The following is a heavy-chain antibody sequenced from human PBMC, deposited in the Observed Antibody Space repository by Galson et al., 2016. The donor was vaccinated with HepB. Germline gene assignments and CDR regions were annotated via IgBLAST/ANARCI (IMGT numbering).Heavy chain of an antibody. CDR3: ARAGYYDESGYHTGLDY. Sequence: VKVSCKASGYTFKTYAFHWVRQAPGQGLECMGWINAGNGITKSSQNSQGRVTITRDTTASTVYMELSSLRPDDTAVYYCARAGYYDESGYHTGLDYWGQGTLVTVSS. CDR1: GYTFKTYA. CDR2: INAGNGIT. J-gene: IGHJ4*02. V-gene: IGHV1-3*01. D-gene: IGHD3-16*01.